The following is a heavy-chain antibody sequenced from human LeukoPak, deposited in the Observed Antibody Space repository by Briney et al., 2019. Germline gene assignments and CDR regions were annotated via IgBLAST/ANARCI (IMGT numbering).Heavy chain of an antibody. D-gene: IGHD6-13*01. CDR3: ARVGSWYGFLIDY. V-gene: IGHV3-7*03. CDR2: IKQDGSDK. CDR1: GLTFRNYW. J-gene: IGHJ4*02. Sequence: QPGGSLRLSCAASGLTFRNYWMSWVRQAPGKGLEWVANIKQDGSDKFYVDSVNGRFTISRDNAKNSLYLQMNSLRAEDTAVYYCARVGSWYGFLIDYWGQGTLVTVSS.